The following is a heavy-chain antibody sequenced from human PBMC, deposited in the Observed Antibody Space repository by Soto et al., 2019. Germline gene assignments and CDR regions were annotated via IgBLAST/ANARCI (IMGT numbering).Heavy chain of an antibody. V-gene: IGHV3-23*01. Sequence: GGSLRLSCAASGFTFSSYAMSWVRQAPGKGLEWVSAISGSGGSTYYADSVKGRFTIFRDNSKNTLYLQMNSLRAEDTAVYYCAKASYITIVRGFIIYYYYGMDVWGQGTTVTVSS. D-gene: IGHD3-10*01. J-gene: IGHJ6*02. CDR2: ISGSGGST. CDR1: GFTFSSYA. CDR3: AKASYITIVRGFIIYYYYGMDV.